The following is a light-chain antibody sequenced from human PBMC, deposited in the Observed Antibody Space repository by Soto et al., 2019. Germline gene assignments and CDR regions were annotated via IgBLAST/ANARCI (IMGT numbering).Light chain of an antibody. Sequence: QSVLTQPPSVSGAPGQRVTISCTGSSSNIGAGFDVHWYQHLPGTAPKLLIYGDSNRPSGVPDRISGSKSGTSASLAITGLQAEDEADYYCQSYDSSLSGVVFGGGTQLTVL. CDR3: QSYDSSLSGVV. J-gene: IGLJ2*01. CDR1: SSNIGAGFD. V-gene: IGLV1-40*01. CDR2: GDS.